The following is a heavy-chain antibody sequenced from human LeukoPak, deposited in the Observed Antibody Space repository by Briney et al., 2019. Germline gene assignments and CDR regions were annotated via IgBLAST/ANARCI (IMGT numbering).Heavy chain of an antibody. J-gene: IGHJ4*02. D-gene: IGHD6-6*01. CDR3: ARDFGEYSSSSRGI. V-gene: IGHV3-21*01. Sequence: SGGSLRLSCAASGFTFDDYGMNWVRQAPGKGLEWVSSISSSSSYIYYADSVKGRFTISRDNAKNSLYLQMNSLRAEDTAVYYCARDFGEYSSSSRGIWGQGTLVTVSS. CDR2: ISSSSSYI. CDR1: GFTFDDYG.